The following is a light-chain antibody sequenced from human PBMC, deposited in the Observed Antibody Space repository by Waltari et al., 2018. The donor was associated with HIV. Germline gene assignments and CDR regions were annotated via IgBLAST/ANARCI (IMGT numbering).Light chain of an antibody. J-gene: IGLJ1*01. CDR3: GTWDSSLSAGF. V-gene: IGLV1-51*01. CDR2: DNK. CDR1: SSNIGNNY. Sequence: QSVLTQPPSVSAAPGQKVTIPCSGSSSNIGNNYVSWYQQLPGTAPKLLSYDNKKRPSGIPDRFSVSKCGTSATLGITGLQTGDEADYYCGTWDSSLSAGFFGTGTKVTVL.